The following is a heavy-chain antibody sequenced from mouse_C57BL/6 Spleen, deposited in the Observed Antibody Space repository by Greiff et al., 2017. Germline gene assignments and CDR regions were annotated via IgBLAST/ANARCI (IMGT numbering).Heavy chain of an antibody. V-gene: IGHV1-80*01. CDR3: ARGKIWADYGSSPYYYAMDD. CDR2: IYPGDGDT. Sequence: VQLQQSGAELVKPGASVKISCKASGYAFSSYWMNWVKQRPGKGLEWIGQIYPGDGDTNYNGKFKGQATLTADKSSSTAYMQLSSLTSEDSAVYFCARGKIWADYGSSPYYYAMDDWGQGTSVTVSS. D-gene: IGHD1-1*01. J-gene: IGHJ4*01. CDR1: GYAFSSYW.